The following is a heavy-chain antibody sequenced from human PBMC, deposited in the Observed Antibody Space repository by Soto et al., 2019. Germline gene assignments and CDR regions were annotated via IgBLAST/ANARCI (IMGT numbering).Heavy chain of an antibody. J-gene: IGHJ4*02. Sequence: QVQLVESGGGVVQPGRSLRLSCTASGFIFGTYGMHWVRQAPGKGLEWVAVVWYDGTDKYYADSVKGRFTTSRDNYKNTMYLQMDSVRAEDTAVYYCARGVGLVLGGDNFDHWGQGTPVTVSS. CDR2: VWYDGTDK. V-gene: IGHV3-33*01. D-gene: IGHD3-16*01. CDR1: GFIFGTYG. CDR3: ARGVGLVLGGDNFDH.